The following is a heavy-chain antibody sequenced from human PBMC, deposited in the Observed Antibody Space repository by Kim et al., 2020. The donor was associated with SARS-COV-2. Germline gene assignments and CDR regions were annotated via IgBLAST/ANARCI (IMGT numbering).Heavy chain of an antibody. D-gene: IGHD6-6*01. J-gene: IGHJ4*02. V-gene: IGHV3-7*01. Sequence: YYVDSVKGRFTISRDNAKNSLYLQMNSLRAEDTAVYYCAREGSSSVGFDYWGQGTLVTVSS. CDR3: AREGSSSVGFDY.